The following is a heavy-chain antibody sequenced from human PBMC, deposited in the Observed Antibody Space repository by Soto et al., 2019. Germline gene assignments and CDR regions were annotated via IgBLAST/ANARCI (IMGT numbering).Heavy chain of an antibody. J-gene: IGHJ6*02. CDR3: ARDRGTTVTMAYYYGMDV. V-gene: IGHV1-69*01. Sequence: QVQLVQSGAEVKKPGSSVKVSCKASGGTFSSYAISWVRQAPGQGLEWMGGIIPIFGTANYAQKFQGRVTITADESTSTAYMELSSLRSEDTAVYYCARDRGTTVTMAYYYGMDVWGQGTTVTVSS. CDR2: IIPIFGTA. D-gene: IGHD4-17*01. CDR1: GGTFSSYA.